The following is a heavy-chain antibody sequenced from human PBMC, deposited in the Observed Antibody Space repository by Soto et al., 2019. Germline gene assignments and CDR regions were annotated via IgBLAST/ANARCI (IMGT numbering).Heavy chain of an antibody. V-gene: IGHV3-48*01. CDR1: GFTFSSYS. J-gene: IGHJ4*02. D-gene: IGHD3-10*01. CDR3: ARETYYYGSGSYGF. Sequence: EVQLVESGGGLVQPGGSLRLSCAASGFTFSSYSMNWVRQAPGKGLEWVSYISSSSSTIYYADSVKGRFTISRDNAQNSLYLQMNSLRSEDTAVYYCARETYYYGSGSYGFWGQGTLVTVSS. CDR2: ISSSSSTI.